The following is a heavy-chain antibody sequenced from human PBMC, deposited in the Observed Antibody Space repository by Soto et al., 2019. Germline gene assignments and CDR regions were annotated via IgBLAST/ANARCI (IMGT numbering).Heavy chain of an antibody. Sequence: GGSLRLSCAASGFIFSSYAMSWVRQAPGKGLEWVSAISGSGTTAYYADSVKGRFTFSRDNSKKTMYLQMNSLRAEDTAVYYCNRDPGYSYGYPEYYYHGMDVWGQGTTVTVSS. CDR2: ISGSGTTA. V-gene: IGHV3-23*01. D-gene: IGHD5-18*01. CDR1: GFIFSSYA. CDR3: NRDPGYSYGYPEYYYHGMDV. J-gene: IGHJ6*02.